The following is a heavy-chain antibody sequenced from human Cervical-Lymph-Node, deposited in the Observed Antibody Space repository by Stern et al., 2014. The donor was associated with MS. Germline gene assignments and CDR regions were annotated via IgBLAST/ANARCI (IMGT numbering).Heavy chain of an antibody. Sequence: VQLVESGGGVAPPGWSLRLSCAASGFSFSDFARDWVRQAPGQGLEWVAGISYDGSNHKSADAVKGRVVISRDNSKSTLYLQMSSLRDDDTAVYYCARAMDSNMGQYNHGMDAWGQGTTVTVSS. CDR1: GFSFSDFA. V-gene: IGHV3-33*01. J-gene: IGHJ6*02. D-gene: IGHD4-11*01. CDR3: ARAMDSNMGQYNHGMDA. CDR2: ISYDGSNH.